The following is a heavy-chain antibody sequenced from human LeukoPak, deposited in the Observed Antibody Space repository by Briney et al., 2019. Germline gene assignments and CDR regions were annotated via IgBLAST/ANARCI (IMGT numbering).Heavy chain of an antibody. CDR2: ISPSGDIL. J-gene: IGHJ4*02. D-gene: IGHD4-17*01. CDR1: GFTFSRHG. V-gene: IGHV3-23*01. Sequence: PGGTLRLSCAASGFTFSRHGMNWVRQAPGKGLEWVSGISPSGDILYYADSVKGQFTISRDNFKNTVYLQMNSLRADDTAVYYCAKGLDKHSWDEAYAEMDFWGQGTLVTVSS. CDR3: AKGLDKHSWDEAYAEMDF.